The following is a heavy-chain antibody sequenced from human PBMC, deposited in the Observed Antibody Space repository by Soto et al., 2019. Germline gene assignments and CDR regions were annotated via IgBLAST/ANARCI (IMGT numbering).Heavy chain of an antibody. D-gene: IGHD3-3*01. Sequence: PGGSLRLSCAASGFTFSSYEMNWVRQAPGKGLEWVSYISSSGSTIYYADSVKGRFTISRDNAKNSLYLQMNSLRAEDTAVYYCARLGTEIFGVVLSGRDAWGQVTTSTVSS. CDR1: GFTFSSYE. J-gene: IGHJ6*02. CDR2: ISSSGSTI. V-gene: IGHV3-48*03. CDR3: ARLGTEIFGVVLSGRDA.